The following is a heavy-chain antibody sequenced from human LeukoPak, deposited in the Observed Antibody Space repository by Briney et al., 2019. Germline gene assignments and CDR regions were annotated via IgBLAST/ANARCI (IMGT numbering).Heavy chain of an antibody. V-gene: IGHV3-30*01. J-gene: IGHJ6*03. CDR3: AREGEFTVESYYYYYYMDV. D-gene: IGHD4-23*01. CDR1: GLTFSSYA. CDR2: ISYDVSNK. Sequence: GRSRRLSCAASGLTFSSYAMHWVRPPPGSGRGWVAAISYDVSNKYYADSVKGRFTISRDNSKNTLYLQMNSLRAEDTAVYYCAREGEFTVESYYYYYYMDVWGKGTTVTVSS.